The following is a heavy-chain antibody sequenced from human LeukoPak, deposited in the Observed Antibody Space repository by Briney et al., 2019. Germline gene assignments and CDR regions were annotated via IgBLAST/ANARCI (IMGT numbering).Heavy chain of an antibody. CDR3: ARNRDGYNSFDY. CDR2: IYYSGSS. Sequence: SETLSLTCTVSGGSISSGDYYWNWIRQHPGKGLEWIGYIYYSGSSYYNPSLRSRVTISVDTSKNHFSLKLSSVTAADTAVYYCARNRDGYNSFDYWGQGTLVTVSS. D-gene: IGHD5-24*01. CDR1: GGSISSGDYY. J-gene: IGHJ4*02. V-gene: IGHV4-31*03.